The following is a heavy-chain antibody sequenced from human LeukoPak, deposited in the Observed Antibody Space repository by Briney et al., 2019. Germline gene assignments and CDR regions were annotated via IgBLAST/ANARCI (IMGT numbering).Heavy chain of an antibody. V-gene: IGHV3-23*01. D-gene: IGHD2-2*02. CDR2: ISGSGGST. Sequence: GGSLRLSCAASGFTFSSYAMSWVRQAPGKGLAWVSAISGSGGSTYYADSVKGRFTISRDNSKNTLYLQMNSLRAEDTAVYYCAKDRDVVVPAAIRYFDYWGQGTLVTVSS. J-gene: IGHJ4*02. CDR1: GFTFSSYA. CDR3: AKDRDVVVPAAIRYFDY.